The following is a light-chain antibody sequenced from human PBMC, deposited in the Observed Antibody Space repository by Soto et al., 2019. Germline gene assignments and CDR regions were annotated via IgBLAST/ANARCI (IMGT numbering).Light chain of an antibody. J-gene: IGLJ2*01. CDR1: TSTIGAGYD. CDR2: GNN. Sequence: QPVLTQPPSVSGAPGQRVTISCTGSTSTIGAGYDVHWYQQFPGTAPKLLIYGNNNRPSGVPDRFSGSKSGTSASLAITGLQAEDEADYYCQSYDNSLSAYVIFGGGTKLTVL. V-gene: IGLV1-40*01. CDR3: QSYDNSLSAYVI.